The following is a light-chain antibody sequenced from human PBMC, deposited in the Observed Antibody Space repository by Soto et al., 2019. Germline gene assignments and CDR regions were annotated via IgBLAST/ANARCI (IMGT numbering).Light chain of an antibody. J-gene: IGKJ4*01. Sequence: IQLTQSPSSLSASVGDRVTITCRDSQGIRNYLAWYQQQPGKAPNLLIYLASTLQGGVPSRFSGSGSGTAFSLTISSLQPEDGATYYCQYLNSFPLTCGGGTKVEPK. CDR1: QGIRNY. CDR2: LAS. V-gene: IGKV1-9*01. CDR3: QYLNSFPLT.